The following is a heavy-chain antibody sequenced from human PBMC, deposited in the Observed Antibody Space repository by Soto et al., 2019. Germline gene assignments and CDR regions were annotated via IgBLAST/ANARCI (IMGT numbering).Heavy chain of an antibody. V-gene: IGHV3-23*01. CDR2: ISGSGGST. D-gene: IGHD3-9*01. Sequence: GGSLRLSCAASGFTFSSYAMIWVRQAPGKGLEWVSAISGSGGSTYYADSVKGRFTISRDNSKNTLYLQMNSLRAEDTAVYYCAKVDDILTGYHPFDYWGQGTLVTVSS. J-gene: IGHJ4*02. CDR3: AKVDDILTGYHPFDY. CDR1: GFTFSSYA.